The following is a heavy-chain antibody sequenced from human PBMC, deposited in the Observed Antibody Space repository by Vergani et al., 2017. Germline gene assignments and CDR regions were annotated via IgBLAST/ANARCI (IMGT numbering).Heavy chain of an antibody. Sequence: QLQLQESGPGLVKPSATLSLTCSVSGASIRSSNYYWGWIRQPPGKGLEWIASIYYSGSTYYNPSLKSRVTISVDTSKNQFSLKLSSVTAADTAVYFCARHSTVDLLVILGWIDPWGQGILVTVSS. CDR3: ARHSTVDLLVILGWIDP. V-gene: IGHV4-39*01. CDR2: IYYSGST. J-gene: IGHJ5*02. CDR1: GASIRSSNYY. D-gene: IGHD2-21*01.